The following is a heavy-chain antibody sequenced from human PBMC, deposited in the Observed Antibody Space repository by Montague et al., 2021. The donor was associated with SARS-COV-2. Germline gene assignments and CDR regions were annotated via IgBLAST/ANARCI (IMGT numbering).Heavy chain of an antibody. J-gene: IGHJ5*02. CDR2: INHSGST. CDR3: ASLTLGYCSSTSCYSDWFDP. V-gene: IGHV4-34*01. D-gene: IGHD2-2*02. CDR1: GGSISGYF. Sequence: SETLSLTCTVSGGSISGYFWSWIRQSPGKGLEWIGEINHSGSTNYNPSLKSRVTISVDTSKNQFSLKLSSVTAADTAVYYCASLTLGYCSSTSCYSDWFDPWGQGTLVTVSS.